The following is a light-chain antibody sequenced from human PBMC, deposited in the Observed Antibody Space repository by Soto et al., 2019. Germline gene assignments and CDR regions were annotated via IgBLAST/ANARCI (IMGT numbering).Light chain of an antibody. CDR3: QQCFSAPAIT. Sequence: DIQMTQSPSSLSASVGDRVTITFRASQSISKCLNWYQQKPGKAPKVLIYAATNLQSGVPSRFRGSGSGTDFTLTIRSLQPEDFATYYCQQCFSAPAITFGQGTRLEIK. J-gene: IGKJ5*01. CDR1: QSISKC. CDR2: AAT. V-gene: IGKV1-39*01.